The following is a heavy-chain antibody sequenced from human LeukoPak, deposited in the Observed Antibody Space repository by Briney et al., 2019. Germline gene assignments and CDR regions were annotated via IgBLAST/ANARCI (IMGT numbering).Heavy chain of an antibody. V-gene: IGHV4-34*01. D-gene: IGHD1-26*01. CDR3: ARVRELLPDY. CDR1: GFTFSTYS. CDR2: INHSGST. Sequence: GSLRLSCAASGFTFSTYSMNWIRQPPGKGLEWIGEINHSGSTNYNPSLKSRVTISVDTSKNQFSLKLSSVTAADTAVYYCARVRELLPDYWGQGTLVTVSS. J-gene: IGHJ4*02.